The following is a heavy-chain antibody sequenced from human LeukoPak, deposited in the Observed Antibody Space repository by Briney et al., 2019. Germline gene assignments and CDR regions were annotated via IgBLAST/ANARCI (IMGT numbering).Heavy chain of an antibody. V-gene: IGHV4-59*08. CDR1: GSMYNYY. Sequence: PSETRSLTCTVSGSMYNYYWSWIRQPPGKGLEWIGYIHYNGITNYNPSLKTRVTMSLDTSKNQVSLNLNSVTAADTAVYYCARHISSGGTYAHFDYWGQGTLVTVSS. J-gene: IGHJ4*02. CDR3: ARHISSGGTYAHFDY. CDR2: IHYNGIT. D-gene: IGHD1-26*01.